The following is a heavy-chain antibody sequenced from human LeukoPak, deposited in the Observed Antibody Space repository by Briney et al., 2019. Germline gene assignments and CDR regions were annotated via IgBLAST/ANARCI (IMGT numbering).Heavy chain of an antibody. D-gene: IGHD3-3*01. J-gene: IGHJ4*02. V-gene: IGHV4-39*01. Sequence: SETLSLTCTVSGGSISSSSYYWGWIRQPPGKGLEWIGSIYYSGSTYYNPSLKSRVTISVDTSKNQFSLKLSSVTAADTAVYYCARANYDSSLWSGYSSSLSWGQGTLVTVSS. CDR3: ARANYDSSLWSGYSSSLS. CDR1: GGSISSSSYY. CDR2: IYYSGST.